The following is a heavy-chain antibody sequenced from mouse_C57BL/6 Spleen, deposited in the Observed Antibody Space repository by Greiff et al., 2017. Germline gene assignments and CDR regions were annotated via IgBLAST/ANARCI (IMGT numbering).Heavy chain of an antibody. Sequence: EVQLQQSGPELVKPGASVKISCKASGYTFTDYYMNWVKQSHGKSLEWIGDINPNNGGTSYNQKFKGKATLTVDKSSSTAYMGLRSLTSEDSAVYYCAREGFYYGSSYGDYWGQGTTLTVSS. V-gene: IGHV1-26*01. D-gene: IGHD1-1*01. CDR2: INPNNGGT. CDR1: GYTFTDYY. J-gene: IGHJ2*01. CDR3: AREGFYYGSSYGDY.